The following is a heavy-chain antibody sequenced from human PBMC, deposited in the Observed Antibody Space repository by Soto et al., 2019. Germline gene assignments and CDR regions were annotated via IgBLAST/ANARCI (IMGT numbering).Heavy chain of an antibody. CDR1: GGTFNSYA. CDR2: IIPIFGTP. CDR3: ARAGMATPYYFDY. V-gene: IGHV1-69*13. J-gene: IGHJ4*02. Sequence: SVKVSCKASGGTFNSYAISWVRQAPGQGLEWMGLIIPIFGTPNYAQNFQGRVTITADELTSTAYMQLSSLSYEDAAVYFCARAGMATPYYFDYWGQGTLVTVSS.